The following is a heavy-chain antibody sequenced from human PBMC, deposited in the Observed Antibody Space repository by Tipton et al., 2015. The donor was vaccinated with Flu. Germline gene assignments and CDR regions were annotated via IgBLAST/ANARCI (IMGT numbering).Heavy chain of an antibody. Sequence: TLSLTCAVSGDSIRNDYFWGWIRQPPGKGLEWIATIHRSGSTKYNPSLKSRVTISVDTSKNQFSLKLSSVTAADTAVYYCARGGERWLQFQFDYWGQGTLVTVSS. V-gene: IGHV4-38-2*01. CDR3: ARGGERWLQFQFDY. CDR1: GDSIRNDYF. J-gene: IGHJ4*02. CDR2: IHRSGST. D-gene: IGHD5-24*01.